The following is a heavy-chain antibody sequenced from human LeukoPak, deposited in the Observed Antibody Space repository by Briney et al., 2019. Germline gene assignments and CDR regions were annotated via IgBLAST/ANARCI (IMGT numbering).Heavy chain of an antibody. Sequence: ASVKVSCKASGYTFTSYYMHWVRQAPGQGLEWMRIINPSGGSTSYAQKFQGRVTMTTDTSTSTAYMELRSLRSDDTAVYYCARVGSGWPLRWFDPWGQGTLVTVSS. J-gene: IGHJ5*02. CDR2: INPSGGST. D-gene: IGHD6-19*01. CDR3: ARVGSGWPLRWFDP. CDR1: GYTFTSYY. V-gene: IGHV1-46*01.